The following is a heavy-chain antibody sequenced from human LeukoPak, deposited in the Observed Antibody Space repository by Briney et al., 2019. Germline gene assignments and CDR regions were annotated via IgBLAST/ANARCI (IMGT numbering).Heavy chain of an antibody. CDR3: ARRDVEQSIDY. CDR1: GGSLSSYY. Sequence: SETLSLTCTVSGGSLSSYYWSWIRQPAGKGLEWIGRIYTSGSTNYNPSLKSRVTISVDTSKNQFSLKLSSVTAADTAVYYCARRDVEQSIDYWGQGTLVTVSS. J-gene: IGHJ4*02. D-gene: IGHD6-19*01. CDR2: IYTSGST. V-gene: IGHV4-4*07.